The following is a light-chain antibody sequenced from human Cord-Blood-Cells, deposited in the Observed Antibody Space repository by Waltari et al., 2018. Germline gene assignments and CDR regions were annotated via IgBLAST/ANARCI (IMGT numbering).Light chain of an antibody. Sequence: QSALTQPASVSGSPGHAITISCTGTSRDVGGYNYLSSYQHPPGKAPTLMIYDVSKRPSGVSNRFSASKSGNTASLTISGLQAEDEADYYCSSYTSSSTWVFGGGTKLTVL. CDR2: DVS. J-gene: IGLJ3*02. V-gene: IGLV2-14*03. CDR1: SRDVGGYNY. CDR3: SSYTSSSTWV.